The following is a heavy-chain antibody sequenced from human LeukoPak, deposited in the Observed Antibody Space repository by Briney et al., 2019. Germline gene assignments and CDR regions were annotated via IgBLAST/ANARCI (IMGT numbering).Heavy chain of an antibody. J-gene: IGHJ4*02. CDR1: GFTFSSYG. D-gene: IGHD3-10*01. V-gene: IGHV3-23*01. CDR2: IGGRDGST. CDR3: AKGHYYGSGSLDY. Sequence: HPGGSLRLSCAASGFTFSSYGMSWVRQAPGKGLEWVLAIGGRDGSTYYADSVKGRFTISRDNSKNTLYVQMNSLRAEDTAVYYCAKGHYYGSGSLDYWGQGTLVTVSS.